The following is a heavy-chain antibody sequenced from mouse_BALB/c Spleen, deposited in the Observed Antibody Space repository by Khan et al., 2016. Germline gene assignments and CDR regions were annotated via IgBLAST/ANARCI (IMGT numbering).Heavy chain of an antibody. CDR3: ASSYVYAWFVY. CDR2: IDPANDNT. V-gene: IGHV14-3*02. D-gene: IGHD1-1*01. CDR1: GFNIKDTY. J-gene: IGHJ3*01. Sequence: VQLQQSGAELVKPGASVKLSCTASGFNIKDTYMHWMIQRPEQGLEWIGRIDPANDNTKYAPKFQGKATITAETSPSTACWLLSSLTSEDTAVCYCASSYVYAWFVYWSQGTLVTVSA.